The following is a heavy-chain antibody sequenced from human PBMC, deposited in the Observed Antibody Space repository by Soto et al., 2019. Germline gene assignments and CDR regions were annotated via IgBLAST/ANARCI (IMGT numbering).Heavy chain of an antibody. V-gene: IGHV1-2*02. J-gene: IGHJ5*02. CDR3: ARDDGAAAAYRLYP. CDR2: INPNSGGT. CDR1: GYTFTGYY. D-gene: IGHD6-13*01. Sequence: ASVKVSCKASGYTFTGYYMHWVRQAPGQGLEWMGWINPNSGGTNYAQKFQGRVTMTRDTSISTAYMELSRLRSDDTAVYYCARDDGAAAAYRLYPWGQGPLVTVYS.